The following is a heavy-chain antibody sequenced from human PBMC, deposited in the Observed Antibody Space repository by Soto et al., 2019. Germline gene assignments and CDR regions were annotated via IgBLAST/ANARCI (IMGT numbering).Heavy chain of an antibody. CDR3: ARGYCSGGSCAPEYFQH. CDR2: FYYTGST. Sequence: SETLSLTCVVSGDSMTRGSYYWAWIRQPPGKGLEWIGCFYYTGSTNYNPSLKSRVTISADTSKNQFSLKLSSVTAADTAVYYCARGYCSGGSCAPEYFQHWGQGTLVTVSS. J-gene: IGHJ1*01. V-gene: IGHV4-61*01. D-gene: IGHD2-15*01. CDR1: GDSMTRGSYY.